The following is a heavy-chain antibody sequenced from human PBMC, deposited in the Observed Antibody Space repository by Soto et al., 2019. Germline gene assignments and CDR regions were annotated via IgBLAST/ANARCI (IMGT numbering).Heavy chain of an antibody. V-gene: IGHV4-31*02. J-gene: IGHJ6*02. CDR1: GGSISSGGYY. CDR2: IYHRGGT. D-gene: IGHD2-8*01. CDR3: ARAPGRMMNALRYYYGLDV. Sequence: QVQLQESGTGLVKPSETLSFTCNVSGGSISSGGYYWSWIRQLPGKGLEWIGYIYHRGGTYYNPALKRRITISVDTSKNQFSLKMTSVTAADTAVYFCARAPGRMMNALRYYYGLDVWGQGTTVTVSS.